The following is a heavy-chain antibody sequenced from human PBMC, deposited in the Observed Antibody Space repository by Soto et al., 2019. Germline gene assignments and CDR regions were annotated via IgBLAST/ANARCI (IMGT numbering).Heavy chain of an antibody. J-gene: IGHJ4*02. V-gene: IGHV4-30-2*01. CDR3: VRGGGNAPFEY. CDR2: ITHLDNT. CDR1: GASITYGGYS. Sequence: QLRLQESGSGVVETSESLSLTCTVFGASITYGGYSWSWIRQAPGRGLEWIGHITHLDNTYFNPSFKSRLSMSIDRAKNQFSLKLTSMTAADKGRYFCVRGGGNAPFEYWGQGILVTVSS. D-gene: IGHD2-15*01.